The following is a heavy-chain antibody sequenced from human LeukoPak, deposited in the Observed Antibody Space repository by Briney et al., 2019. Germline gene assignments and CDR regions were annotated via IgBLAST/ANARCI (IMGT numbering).Heavy chain of an antibody. CDR3: ARGTAADY. J-gene: IGHJ4*02. CDR1: GGSFSGYY. D-gene: IGHD6-13*01. CDR2: INHSGST. V-gene: IGHV4-34*01. Sequence: SETLSLTCAVYGGSFSGYYWSWIRQPPGKGLEWIGEINHSGSTNYNPSLKSRVTISVDTSKNQFSLKLSSVTAADTAVYYCARGTAADYWGQGTLVTVSS.